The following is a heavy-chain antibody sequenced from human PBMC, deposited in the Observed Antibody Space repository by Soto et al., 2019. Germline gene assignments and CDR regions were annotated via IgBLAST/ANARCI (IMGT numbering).Heavy chain of an antibody. CDR2: INHSGST. Sequence: SETLSLTCAVYGGSFSGYYWSWIRQPPGKGLEWIGEINHSGSTNCNPSLKSRVTISVDTSKNQFSLNLSSVTAADTAVYYCARDRLMATAGTARHYFGLDVWGQGTTVTVSS. D-gene: IGHD5-18*01. J-gene: IGHJ6*02. CDR1: GGSFSGYY. CDR3: ARDRLMATAGTARHYFGLDV. V-gene: IGHV4-34*01.